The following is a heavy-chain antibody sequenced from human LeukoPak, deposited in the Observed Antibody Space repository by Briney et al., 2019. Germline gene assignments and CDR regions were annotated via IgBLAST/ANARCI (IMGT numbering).Heavy chain of an antibody. Sequence: GASVKVSCKASGYTFICYYMHWVRQAPGQAIAWLERINPHSGGTNYAQKFQGWVTMTSDTSISTAYMELSRLRSDDTAVYYCARVGSGSYWDYFYYWGQGTLVTVSS. CDR2: INPHSGGT. D-gene: IGHD3-10*01. CDR3: ARVGSGSYWDYFYY. CDR1: GYTFICYY. J-gene: IGHJ4*02. V-gene: IGHV1-2*04.